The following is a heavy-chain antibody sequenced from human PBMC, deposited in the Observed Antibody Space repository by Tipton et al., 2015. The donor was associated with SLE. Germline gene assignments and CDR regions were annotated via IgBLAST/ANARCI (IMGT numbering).Heavy chain of an antibody. J-gene: IGHJ4*02. CDR1: GLTFGDYA. CDR2: IRSKAYGGTT. V-gene: IGHV3-49*03. CDR3: TRAPPWIPLHYFDY. D-gene: IGHD5-18*01. Sequence: SLRLSCTASGLTFGDYAMSWFRQAPGKGLEWVGFIRSKAYGGTTEYAASVKGRFTISRDDSKSIAYLQMNSLKTEDTAVYYCTRAPPWIPLHYFDYWGQGTLVTVSS.